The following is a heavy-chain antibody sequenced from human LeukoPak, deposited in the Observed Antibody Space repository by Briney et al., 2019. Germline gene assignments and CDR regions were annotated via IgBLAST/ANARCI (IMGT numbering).Heavy chain of an antibody. V-gene: IGHV1-2*02. CDR1: GYTFTGYY. CDR3: ARDGYNWNDPYYYYMDV. Sequence: ASVKVSCKASGYTFTGYYMHWVRQAPGQGLEWLGWINPNSGGTTYTQKFQGRVTMTRDTSISTAYMELSRLRSDDTAVYYCARDGYNWNDPYYYYMDVWGKGTTVTVSS. D-gene: IGHD1-1*01. J-gene: IGHJ6*03. CDR2: INPNSGGT.